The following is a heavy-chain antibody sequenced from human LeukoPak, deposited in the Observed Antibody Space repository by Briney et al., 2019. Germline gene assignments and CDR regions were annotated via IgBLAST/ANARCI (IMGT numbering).Heavy chain of an antibody. Sequence: PSETLSLTCTVSGGSISSSSYFWAWIRQPPGKGLEWIGYIYYSGSTNYNPSLKSRVTISVDTSKNQFSLKLSSVTAADTAVYYCARDHYYNSSGYTFRHWGQGTLVTVSS. CDR3: ARDHYYNSSGYTFRH. V-gene: IGHV4-61*01. D-gene: IGHD3-22*01. CDR1: GGSISSSSYF. J-gene: IGHJ1*01. CDR2: IYYSGST.